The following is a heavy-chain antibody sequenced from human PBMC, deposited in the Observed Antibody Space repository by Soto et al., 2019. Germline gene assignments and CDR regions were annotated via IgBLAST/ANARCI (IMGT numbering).Heavy chain of an antibody. V-gene: IGHV4-34*01. CDR2: INHSGST. D-gene: IGHD3-10*01. Sequence: SETLSLTCAVYGGSFSGYYWSWIRQPPGKGLEWIGEINHSGSTNYNPSLKSRVTISADTSKNQFSLKLSSVTAADTAVYYCAREVPGDYFDNWGQGTLVTVSS. CDR1: GGSFSGYY. J-gene: IGHJ4*02. CDR3: AREVPGDYFDN.